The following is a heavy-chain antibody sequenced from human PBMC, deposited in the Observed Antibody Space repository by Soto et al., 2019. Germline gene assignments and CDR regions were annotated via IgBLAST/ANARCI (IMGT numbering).Heavy chain of an antibody. J-gene: IGHJ6*02. CDR3: PREVAHMAF. CDR1: RDRFKTYG. CDR2: VSPYNGDT. Sequence: ASVEAWLEAPRDRFKTYGSKLVRQAPGQGFEWMGWVSPYNGDTPYAQEVQGRVTMTTDTSTRTAYLELRSLRSYYTAVYYCPREVAHMAFWRHRTTVPVSS. V-gene: IGHV1-18*04. D-gene: IGHD2-15*01.